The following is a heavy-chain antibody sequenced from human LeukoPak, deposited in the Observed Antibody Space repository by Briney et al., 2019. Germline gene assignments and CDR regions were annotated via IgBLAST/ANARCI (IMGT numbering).Heavy chain of an antibody. Sequence: PSETLSLTCTVSGGSISSYYWSWIRQPPGKGLEWIGYIYYSGSTNYNPSLKSRVTISVDTSKNQFSLKLSSVTAADTAVYYCATHKRPDWYFDLWGRGTLVTVSS. J-gene: IGHJ2*01. V-gene: IGHV4-59*08. CDR3: ATHKRPDWYFDL. CDR2: IYYSGST. CDR1: GGSISSYY.